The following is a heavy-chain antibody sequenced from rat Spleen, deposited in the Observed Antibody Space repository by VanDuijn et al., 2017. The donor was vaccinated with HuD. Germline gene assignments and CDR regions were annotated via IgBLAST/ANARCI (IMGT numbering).Heavy chain of an antibody. CDR1: GFTFSSFA. CDR3: ARHWGYYGYTDYFDY. V-gene: IGHV5-7*01. D-gene: IGHD1-9*01. CDR2: ISSGDTSGHSST. J-gene: IGHJ2*01. Sequence: EVQLVESGGGLVQPGRSLKLSCAASGFTFSSFAMAWVRQAPKKGLEWVATISSGDTSGHSSTYYRDSVKGRFTISRDIAKSTLSLQMDSLRSEDTATYYCARHWGYYGYTDYFDYWGQGVMVTVSS.